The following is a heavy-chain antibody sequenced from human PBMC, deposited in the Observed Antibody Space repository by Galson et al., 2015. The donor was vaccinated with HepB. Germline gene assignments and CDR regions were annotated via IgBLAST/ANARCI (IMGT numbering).Heavy chain of an antibody. D-gene: IGHD2-21*01. CDR3: AGGEAVPEI. V-gene: IGHV3-33*08. J-gene: IGHJ4*02. CDR1: GFIFSNFG. CDR2: IWFDGNNK. Sequence: SLRLSCAASGFIFSNFGMHWVRQAPGKGLEWVAFIWFDGNNKYYADSVKGRFTISRDNSKNTLFLQMNSLAAEDTAVYYCAGGEAVPEIWGQGTPVIVSS.